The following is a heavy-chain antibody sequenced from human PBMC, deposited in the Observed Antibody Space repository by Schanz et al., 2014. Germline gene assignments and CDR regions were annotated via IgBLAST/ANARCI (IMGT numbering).Heavy chain of an antibody. CDR3: AKARRKSNCSGGRCFHYSYYGMDV. J-gene: IGHJ6*02. Sequence: EGQLAESGGGLVQPGGSLRLSCAVSGFTVSSNHMSWVRQAPGKGLEWVSVIYSGIGAYYADSVKDRFTISRDNSKNTLYLQMNSLRAEDTAVYYCAKARRKSNCSGGRCFHYSYYGMDVWGQGTTVTVSS. CDR1: GFTVSSNH. V-gene: IGHV3-66*01. CDR2: IYSGIGA. D-gene: IGHD2-15*01.